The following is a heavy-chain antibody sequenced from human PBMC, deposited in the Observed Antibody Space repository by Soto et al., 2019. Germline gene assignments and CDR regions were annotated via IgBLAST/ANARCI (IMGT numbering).Heavy chain of an antibody. Sequence: EVQLVESGGGLIQPGGSLRLSCAASGFTVSSNYMSWVRQAPGKGLEWVSVIYSGGSTYYADSVKGRFTVSRDNSKNTLYLQMNSLRAEDTAVYHCARNYFDSGGGFDYWGQGTLVTVSS. D-gene: IGHD3-22*01. CDR1: GFTVSSNY. J-gene: IGHJ4*02. CDR2: IYSGGST. CDR3: ARNYFDSGGGFDY. V-gene: IGHV3-53*01.